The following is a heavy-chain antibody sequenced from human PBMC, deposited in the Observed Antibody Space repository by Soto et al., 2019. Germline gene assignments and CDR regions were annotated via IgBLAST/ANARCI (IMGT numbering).Heavy chain of an antibody. Sequence: QVQLVQSGAEVKRPGASVKVSCKASGDTLSNFDFNWVRQATGQGLEWMGWMYPNNGQTAYARTFQGRVTMTWNSSRSTAYMELSSLTSEDTAVYYCATMIRGLIHWLDPWGQGTLVTVSS. D-gene: IGHD3-16*01. J-gene: IGHJ5*02. V-gene: IGHV1-8*01. CDR3: ATMIRGLIHWLDP. CDR1: GDTLSNFD. CDR2: MYPNNGQT.